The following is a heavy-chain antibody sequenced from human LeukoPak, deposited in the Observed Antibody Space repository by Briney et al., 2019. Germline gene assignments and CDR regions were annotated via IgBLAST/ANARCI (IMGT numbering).Heavy chain of an antibody. J-gene: IGHJ4*02. CDR3: AREFRKPSTGD. D-gene: IGHD1-14*01. CDR1: GFTFSSYW. Sequence: PGGSLRLSCAASGFTFSSYWMHWDRQAPGMGMVWVSRIKSDGSGTTYADSVKGRFTISRDNAKNTLYLQMNSLRAEDTAVYFCAREFRKPSTGDWGQGTLVTVSS. V-gene: IGHV3-74*01. CDR2: IKSDGSGT.